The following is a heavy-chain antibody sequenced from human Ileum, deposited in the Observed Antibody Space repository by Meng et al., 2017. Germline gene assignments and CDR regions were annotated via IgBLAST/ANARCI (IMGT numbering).Heavy chain of an antibody. CDR3: ARSAFYGGSGYYFRD. J-gene: IGHJ1*01. V-gene: IGHV3-74*01. CDR1: GFTFSSYW. Sequence: GGSLRLSCAASGFTFSSYWIHWVRQAPGEGLVWVSRINGDGSTTTYADSVKGRFTISRDNAKNTLYLQMDSLRVEDTAVYYCARSAFYGGSGYYFRDWGQGTLVTVSS. D-gene: IGHD3-22*01. CDR2: INGDGSTT.